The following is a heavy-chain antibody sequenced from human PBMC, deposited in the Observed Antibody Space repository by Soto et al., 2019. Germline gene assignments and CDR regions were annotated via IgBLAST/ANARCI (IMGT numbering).Heavy chain of an antibody. Sequence: GGSLRLSCAASGFTFNSYGMHWVRQAPGKGLEWVALISYDGSNKYYADSVKGRFTISRDNSKNTLYLQMNSLRAEDTAVYYCAKDLRGWQWLYVFDYWGQGTLVTVSS. V-gene: IGHV3-30*18. CDR2: ISYDGSNK. J-gene: IGHJ4*02. CDR1: GFTFNSYG. D-gene: IGHD6-19*01. CDR3: AKDLRGWQWLYVFDY.